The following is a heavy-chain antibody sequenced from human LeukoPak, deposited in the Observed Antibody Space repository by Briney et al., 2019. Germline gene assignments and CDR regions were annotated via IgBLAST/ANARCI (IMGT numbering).Heavy chain of an antibody. CDR1: GGSISSGGYY. Sequence: SETLSLTCTVSGGSISSGGYYWSWIRQPPGKGLEWIGYIYHSGSTYYNPSLKSRVTISVDRSKNQFSLKLSSVTAADTAVYYCARGDWGYYSDYWGQGTLVTVSS. V-gene: IGHV4-30-2*01. D-gene: IGHD2-21*02. CDR3: ARGDWGYYSDY. CDR2: IYHSGST. J-gene: IGHJ4*02.